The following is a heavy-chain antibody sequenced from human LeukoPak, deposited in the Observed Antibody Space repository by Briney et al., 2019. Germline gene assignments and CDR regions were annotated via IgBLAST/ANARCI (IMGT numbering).Heavy chain of an antibody. Sequence: ASVKVSCTASGYTFTGYYMHWVRQAPGQGLEWMGIINPSGGSTSYAQKFQGRVTMTRDTSTSTVYMELSSLRSEDTAVYYCARGGGPTDDAFDIWGQGTMVTVSS. CDR2: INPSGGST. CDR1: GYTFTGYY. V-gene: IGHV1-46*01. CDR3: ARGGGPTDDAFDI. D-gene: IGHD2-15*01. J-gene: IGHJ3*02.